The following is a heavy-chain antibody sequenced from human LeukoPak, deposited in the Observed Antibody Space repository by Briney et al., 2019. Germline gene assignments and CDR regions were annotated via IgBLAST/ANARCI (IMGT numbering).Heavy chain of an antibody. Sequence: PSETLSLTCTVSGYSISSGYYWGWIRPPPGKGLEWIGSIYHSGSTYYNPSLKSRVTISVETSKNQFSLKLSSVTAADTAVYYCARADYSSTWSHDYYYMDVWGKGTTVTVSS. V-gene: IGHV4-38-2*02. CDR1: GYSISSGYY. CDR3: ARADYSSTWSHDYYYMDV. CDR2: IYHSGST. J-gene: IGHJ6*03. D-gene: IGHD6-13*01.